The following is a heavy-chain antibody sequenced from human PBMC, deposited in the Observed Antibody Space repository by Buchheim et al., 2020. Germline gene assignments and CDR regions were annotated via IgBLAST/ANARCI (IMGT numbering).Heavy chain of an antibody. V-gene: IGHV1-69*02. CDR1: GGTFSSYT. CDR3: ARGPSPADIVGGWFDP. CDR2: IIPILGIA. J-gene: IGHJ5*02. Sequence: QVQLVQSGAEVKKPGSSVKVSCKASGGTFSSYTISWVRQAPGQGLEWMGRIIPILGIANYAQKFQGRVTITADKSTSTAYRELSSLRSEDTAVYYCARGPSPADIVGGWFDPWGQGTL. D-gene: IGHD2-2*02.